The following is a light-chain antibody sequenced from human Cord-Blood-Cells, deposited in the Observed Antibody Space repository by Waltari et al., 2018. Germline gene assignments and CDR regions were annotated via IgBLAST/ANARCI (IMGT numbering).Light chain of an antibody. V-gene: IGKV3-15*01. CDR2: GAS. Sequence: EIVMTQSPATLSVSTGERATLSCRANQSVSSSLARYQQKPGQAPRLLIYGASTRATGIPARFSGSGSGTEFTLTISSLQSEDFAVYYCQQYNNWPPLTFGGGTKVEIK. J-gene: IGKJ4*01. CDR1: QSVSSS. CDR3: QQYNNWPPLT.